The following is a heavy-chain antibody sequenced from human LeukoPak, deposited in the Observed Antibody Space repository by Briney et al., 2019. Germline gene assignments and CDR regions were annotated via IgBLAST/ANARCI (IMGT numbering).Heavy chain of an antibody. Sequence: ASVKVSCKASGYTFTSYGISWVRQAPGQGLEWMGWISAYNGNTNYAQKLQGRVTMTTDTSTSTAYMELRSLRSDDTAVYYCARDGPDYGDYINFDYWGQGTQVTVSS. V-gene: IGHV1-18*01. CDR1: GYTFTSYG. J-gene: IGHJ4*02. CDR2: ISAYNGNT. D-gene: IGHD4-17*01. CDR3: ARDGPDYGDYINFDY.